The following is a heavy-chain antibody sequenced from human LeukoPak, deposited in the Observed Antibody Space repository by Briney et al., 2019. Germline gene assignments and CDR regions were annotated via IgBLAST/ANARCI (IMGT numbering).Heavy chain of an antibody. V-gene: IGHV3-33*01. J-gene: IGHJ4*02. CDR2: IWYGGSNK. Sequence: GRSLRLSCAASGFTFSSYGMHWVRQAPGKGLEWVAVIWYGGSNKYYADSVKGRFTISRDNSKNTLYLQMNSLRAEDTAVYYCARDRGDYVWGSYPLDYWGQGTLVTVSS. D-gene: IGHD3-16*02. CDR3: ARDRGDYVWGSYPLDY. CDR1: GFTFSSYG.